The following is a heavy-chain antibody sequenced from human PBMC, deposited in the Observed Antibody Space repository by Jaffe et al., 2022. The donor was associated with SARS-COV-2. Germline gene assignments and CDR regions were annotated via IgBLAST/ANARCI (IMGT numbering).Heavy chain of an antibody. J-gene: IGHJ4*02. Sequence: QLQLQESGPGLVKPSETLSLTCTVSGGSISSSSYYWGWIRQPPGKGLEWIGNIYYSGNTYYNSSLKSRVTISVDTSKNQFSLKLSSVTAADTAVYYCARMYSSATFDYWGQGTLVTVST. CDR2: IYYSGNT. CDR3: ARMYSSATFDY. CDR1: GGSISSSSYY. D-gene: IGHD6-19*01. V-gene: IGHV4-39*01.